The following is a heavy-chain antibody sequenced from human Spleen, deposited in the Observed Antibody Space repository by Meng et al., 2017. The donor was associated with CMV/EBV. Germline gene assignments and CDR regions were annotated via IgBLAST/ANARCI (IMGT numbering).Heavy chain of an antibody. CDR2: ISYDGSNK. D-gene: IGHD6-19*01. CDR1: GFTFSSYA. V-gene: IGHV3-30*04. Sequence: GESLKISCAASGFTFSSYAMHWVRQAPGKGLEWVAVISYDGSNKYYADSVKGRFTISRDNSKNTLYLQMNTLRDDDTAVYYCVKGAGITVTGYFDHWGQGTLVTVSS. J-gene: IGHJ4*02. CDR3: VKGAGITVTGYFDH.